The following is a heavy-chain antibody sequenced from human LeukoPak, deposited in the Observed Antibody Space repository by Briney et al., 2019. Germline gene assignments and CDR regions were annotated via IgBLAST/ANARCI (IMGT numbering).Heavy chain of an antibody. V-gene: IGHV4-59*01. Sequence: SETLSLTCTVSGGSISSFFWSWIRQPPGKGLEWIGYFHSSGSTKYNPSLKSRLIISVDMSKNQFSLKLRSVRVAETAVYYCARLAAGNYDILTGDPKVVFDYWGQGALVTVSS. CDR3: ARLAAGNYDILTGDPKVVFDY. J-gene: IGHJ4*02. CDR2: FHSSGST. D-gene: IGHD3-9*01. CDR1: GGSISSFF.